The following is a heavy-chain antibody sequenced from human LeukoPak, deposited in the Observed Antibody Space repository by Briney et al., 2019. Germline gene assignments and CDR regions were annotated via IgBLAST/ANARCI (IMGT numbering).Heavy chain of an antibody. CDR3: ATNGGVTMIVVVHTEGQFLQH. CDR2: IGYDGSNK. Sequence: GGSLRLSCAASGFTFSSYGMHWVRQAPGKGLEWVAFIGYDGSNKYYADSMKGRFTISRDNSKNTLYLQMNSLRAEDTAVYYCATNGGVTMIVVVHTEGQFLQHW. CDR1: GFTFSSYG. D-gene: IGHD3-22*01. V-gene: IGHV3-30*02. J-gene: IGHJ1*01.